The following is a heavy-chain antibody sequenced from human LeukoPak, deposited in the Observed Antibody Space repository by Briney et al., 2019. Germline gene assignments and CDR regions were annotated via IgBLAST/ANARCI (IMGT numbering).Heavy chain of an antibody. CDR2: INHSGST. CDR3: ARGVRYYYGSGSSINDY. V-gene: IGHV4-34*01. Sequence: PSETLSLTCAVYGGSFSGYYWSWIGQPPGKGLEWIAEINHSGSTNYNPSLKSRVTISVDTSKNQFSLKLSSVTAADTAVYYCARGVRYYYGSGSSINDYWGQGTLVTVSS. J-gene: IGHJ4*02. D-gene: IGHD3-10*01. CDR1: GGSFSGYY.